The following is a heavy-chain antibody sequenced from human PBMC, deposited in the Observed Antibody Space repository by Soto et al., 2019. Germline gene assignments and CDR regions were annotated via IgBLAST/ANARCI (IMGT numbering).Heavy chain of an antibody. CDR1: GGTFSNYV. D-gene: IGHD2-21*01. Sequence: ASVKVSCKASGGTFSNYVLSWVRQAPGQGLEWMGGIIPLFGTTDYAKKFQGRIAITADESTTTVYMDLSSLRFEDTAVYFCEIYVCSGKLCVVWGRGST. V-gene: IGHV1-69*13. CDR3: EIYVCSGKLCVV. CDR2: IIPLFGTT. J-gene: IGHJ6*02.